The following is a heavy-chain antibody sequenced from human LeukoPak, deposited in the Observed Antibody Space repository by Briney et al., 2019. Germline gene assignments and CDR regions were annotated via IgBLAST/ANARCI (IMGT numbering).Heavy chain of an antibody. V-gene: IGHV3-11*06. CDR1: GFTFSDYY. J-gene: IGHJ6*03. CDR3: ARVCYYDSSGLSYYYYYMDV. CDR2: ISSSSSYI. Sequence: PGGSLRLSCAASGFTFSDYYMSWIRQAPGKGLEWVSSISSSSSYIYYADSVKGRFTISRDNAKNSLYLQMNSLRAEDTAVYYCARVCYYDSSGLSYYYYYMDVWGKGTTVTVSS. D-gene: IGHD3-22*01.